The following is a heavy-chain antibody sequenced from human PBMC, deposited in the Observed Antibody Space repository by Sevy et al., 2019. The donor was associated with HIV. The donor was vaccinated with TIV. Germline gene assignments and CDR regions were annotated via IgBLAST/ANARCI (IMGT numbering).Heavy chain of an antibody. V-gene: IGHV3-48*03. J-gene: IGHJ4*02. CDR3: ARDLPPSATTVAHFDC. Sequence: GGSLRLSCVASGFTFSSYEMNWVRQAPGKGLEWVSYISNSGTSMYYSDSVKGRFTISRDNARNSPCLQMNSLRAEDTAVYYCARDLPPSATTVAHFDCWGQGTLVTVSS. CDR1: GFTFSSYE. CDR2: ISNSGTSM. D-gene: IGHD4-17*01.